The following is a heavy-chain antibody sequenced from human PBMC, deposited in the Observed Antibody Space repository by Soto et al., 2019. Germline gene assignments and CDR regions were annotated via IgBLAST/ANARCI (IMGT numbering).Heavy chain of an antibody. J-gene: IGHJ6*02. CDR1: GGSFSGYY. D-gene: IGHD6-6*01. CDR2: INHSGST. V-gene: IGHV4-34*01. CDR3: ATSSSATYYYYYGMDV. Sequence: SETLSLTCAVYGGSFSGYYWSWIRQPPGKGLEWIGEINHSGSTNYNPSLKSRVTISVDTSKNQFSLKLSSVTAADTAVYYCATSSSATYYYYYGMDVWGQGTTVTVSS.